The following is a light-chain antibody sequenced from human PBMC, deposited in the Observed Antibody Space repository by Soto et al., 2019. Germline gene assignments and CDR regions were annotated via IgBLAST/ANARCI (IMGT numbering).Light chain of an antibody. CDR2: GVS. V-gene: IGKV3-20*01. J-gene: IGKJ5*01. CDR3: QQYGSSPIT. Sequence: EIVLTQSPATLSLSPGERATLSCRASQSVSSTYLAWYQQKPGQAPRLLIYGVSSRATGIPDRFSGSGSGTDFTLTISRLEPEDLAVYYCQQYGSSPITFGQGTRLESK. CDR1: QSVSSTY.